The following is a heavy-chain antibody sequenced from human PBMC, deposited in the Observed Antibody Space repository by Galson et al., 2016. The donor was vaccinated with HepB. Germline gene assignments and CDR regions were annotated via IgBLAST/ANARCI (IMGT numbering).Heavy chain of an antibody. CDR2: ISSRSFYM. CDR3: VRATTATKDQIGY. J-gene: IGHJ4*02. V-gene: IGHV3-21*01. D-gene: IGHD4-17*01. CDR1: GFSFSAFN. Sequence: SLRLSCAASGFSFSAFNMNWVRQVPGKGLEWVASISSRSFYMYYADSVKGRFTISRDNAESSLFLQMDSLRGEDTAIYYCVRATTATKDQIGYWGQRTLVTVAS.